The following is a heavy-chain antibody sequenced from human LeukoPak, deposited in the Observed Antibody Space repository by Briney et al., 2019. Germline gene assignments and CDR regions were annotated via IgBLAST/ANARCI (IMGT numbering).Heavy chain of an antibody. V-gene: IGHV1-8*01. CDR2: MNPNSGNT. CDR1: GYTFTSYD. J-gene: IGHJ4*02. D-gene: IGHD2/OR15-2a*01. Sequence: ASVKVSCKASGYTFTSYDINWVRQATGQGLEWMGWMNPNSGNTGYAQKFQGRVTMTRNTSISTAYMELSSLRSEDTAVYYCARGLAGAGETPGRIGGYWGKGPLVTVSS. CDR3: ARGLAGAGETPGRIGGY.